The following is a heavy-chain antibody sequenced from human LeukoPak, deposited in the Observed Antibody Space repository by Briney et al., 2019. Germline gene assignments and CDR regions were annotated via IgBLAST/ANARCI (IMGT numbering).Heavy chain of an antibody. J-gene: IGHJ4*02. V-gene: IGHV3-74*01. Sequence: GGSLRLSCVASGFTLSSYGMHWVRQAPGKGLVWVSRIDRDGSRINYADSVKGRFTISRDNGKDTLFLQMNSLRAEDAAVYYCVRGNDYGGPHYWGQGTLVTVSS. D-gene: IGHD4-23*01. CDR3: VRGNDYGGPHY. CDR1: GFTLSSYG. CDR2: IDRDGSRI.